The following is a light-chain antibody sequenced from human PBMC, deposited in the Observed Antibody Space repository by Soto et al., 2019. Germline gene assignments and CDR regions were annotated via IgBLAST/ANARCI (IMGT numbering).Light chain of an antibody. V-gene: IGKV3-15*01. Sequence: EMLMTQSPATLSVSPGERVTLACRASQSIRSNLAWYQQKPGQAPRLLVYGASTRATGIPARFSGSGSGTEFTLTISSLQSEDFAVYYCQQYNDWPPLTFGGGTKVQI. CDR1: QSIRSN. CDR2: GAS. J-gene: IGKJ4*01. CDR3: QQYNDWPPLT.